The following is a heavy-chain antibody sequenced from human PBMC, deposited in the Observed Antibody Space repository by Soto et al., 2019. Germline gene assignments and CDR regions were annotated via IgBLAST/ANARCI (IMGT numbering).Heavy chain of an antibody. J-gene: IGHJ3*02. D-gene: IGHD4-17*01. CDR3: ARVFLDYGEQVDAFDI. V-gene: IGHV1-8*01. CDR1: GYTFTSYD. CDR2: MNPNSGNT. Sequence: QVQLVQSGAEVKKPGASVKVSCKASGYTFTSYDINWVRQATRQGLEWMGWMNPNSGNTGYAQKFQGRVTMTRNTSISTAYMELSSLRSEDTAVYYCARVFLDYGEQVDAFDIWGQGTMVTVSS.